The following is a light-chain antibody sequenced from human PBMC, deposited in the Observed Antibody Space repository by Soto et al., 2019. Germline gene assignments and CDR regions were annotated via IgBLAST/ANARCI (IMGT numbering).Light chain of an antibody. CDR1: QSVSSY. J-gene: IGKJ1*01. Sequence: EIQMTQSPSTVSASLGERVTISCRASQSVSSYLAWYQQKPGQAPRLLIYAASTRASGVPSRFSGSGSGTEFTLTISSLQSEDFAVYYCQQYNSWPRTFGQGTKVEIK. CDR3: QQYNSWPRT. CDR2: AAS. V-gene: IGKV3-15*01.